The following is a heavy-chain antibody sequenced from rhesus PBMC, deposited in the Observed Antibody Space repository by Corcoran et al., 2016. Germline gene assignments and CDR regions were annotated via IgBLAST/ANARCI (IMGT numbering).Heavy chain of an antibody. CDR1: GFTFSSYG. V-gene: IGHV3S5*01. CDR2: SNSDGGTT. Sequence: EVQLVETGGGLVQPGGSLKLSCAVSGFTFSSYGMSWVRQAPGKGLEWVSASNSDGGTTDYADSVKGQFTISRDNSKNTLSLQMNSLRAEDTAVYYCAVTAYYSGSDFDYWGQGVLVTVSS. J-gene: IGHJ4*01. CDR3: AVTAYYSGSDFDY. D-gene: IGHD3-16*01.